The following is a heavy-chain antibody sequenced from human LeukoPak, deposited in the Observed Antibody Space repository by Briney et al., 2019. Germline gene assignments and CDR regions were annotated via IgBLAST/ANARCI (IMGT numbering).Heavy chain of an antibody. D-gene: IGHD6-13*01. CDR3: AREPYSSSWNYYFDY. J-gene: IGHJ4*02. CDR2: IKQDGSDK. CDR1: GFTFSTYW. Sequence: GGSLRLSCAASGFTFSTYWMSWVRQAPGKGLEWVASIKQDGSDKYYVDSVKGRFTISRDNAKNSLYLQMNSLRAEDTAVYYCAREPYSSSWNYYFDYWGQGTLVTVSS. V-gene: IGHV3-7*01.